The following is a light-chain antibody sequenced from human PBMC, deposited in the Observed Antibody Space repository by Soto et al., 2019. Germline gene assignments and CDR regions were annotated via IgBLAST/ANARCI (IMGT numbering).Light chain of an antibody. Sequence: QSVLTQPPSVSGAPGQGVTISCTGSSSNIGAGYDVHWYQQLPGTAPKLLIYGNSNRPSGVPDRFSGSKSGTSASLAITGLQAEDEADYYCQSYDSSLSAXVFGTGTKVTV. CDR3: QSYDSSLSAXV. CDR2: GNS. V-gene: IGLV1-40*01. CDR1: SSNIGAGYD. J-gene: IGLJ1*01.